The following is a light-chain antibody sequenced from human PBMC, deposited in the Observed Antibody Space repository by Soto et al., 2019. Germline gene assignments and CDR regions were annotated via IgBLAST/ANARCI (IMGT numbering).Light chain of an antibody. J-gene: IGKJ2*01. CDR2: GAS. Sequence: EVVMTQSPATLSVSPGESATLSCTASQSLGTNLAWYQQKPGQAPRLLLYGASTRATGIPARFSGSGSGTEFTLTISSLQSEDFATYYCQQYNNWPPDTFGQGTK. V-gene: IGKV3D-15*01. CDR3: QQYNNWPPDT. CDR1: QSLGTN.